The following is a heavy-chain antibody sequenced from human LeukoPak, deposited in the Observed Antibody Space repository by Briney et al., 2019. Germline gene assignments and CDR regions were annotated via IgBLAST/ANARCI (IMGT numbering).Heavy chain of an antibody. V-gene: IGHV7-4-1*02. Sequence: ASVKVSCKASGYTFTSYAMNWVRQAPGQGLEWMGWINTNTGNPTYAQGFTGRFVFSLDTSVSTAYLQISSLKAEDTAVYYCARVYTRRGYSYASGGLWYFDLWGRGTLVTVSS. CDR2: INTNTGNP. J-gene: IGHJ2*01. D-gene: IGHD5-18*01. CDR3: ARVYTRRGYSYASGGLWYFDL. CDR1: GYTFTSYA.